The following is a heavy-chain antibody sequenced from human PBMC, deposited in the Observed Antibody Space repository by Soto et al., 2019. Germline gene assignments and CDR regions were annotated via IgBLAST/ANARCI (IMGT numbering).Heavy chain of an antibody. J-gene: IGHJ5*02. V-gene: IGHV3-23*01. CDR2: ISGSGGST. CDR3: ARPTITMIVFPPWWFDP. Sequence: EVQLLESGGGLVQPGGSLRLSCAASGFTFSSYAMSWVRQAPGKGLEWVSAISGSGGSTYYADSVKGRFTISRDNSKNTLYLQMNSLRAEDTAVYYCARPTITMIVFPPWWFDPWGQGTLVTVSS. D-gene: IGHD3-22*01. CDR1: GFTFSSYA.